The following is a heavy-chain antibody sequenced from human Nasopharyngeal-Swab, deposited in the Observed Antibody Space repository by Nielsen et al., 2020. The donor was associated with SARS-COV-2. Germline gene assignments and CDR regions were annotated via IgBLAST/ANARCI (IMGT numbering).Heavy chain of an antibody. Sequence: GESLKISCAASGFAFDHYALHWFRQAPVKGLDWFALLSGDAFSTFTADSVEGRFTVSRDNSKNTLYLQMNSLTIEDTAVYYCARDLEKRTVTIFMDVWGKGTTVIVSS. J-gene: IGHJ6*03. CDR1: GFAFDHYA. D-gene: IGHD4-17*01. V-gene: IGHV3-43*02. CDR2: LSGDAFST. CDR3: ARDLEKRTVTIFMDV.